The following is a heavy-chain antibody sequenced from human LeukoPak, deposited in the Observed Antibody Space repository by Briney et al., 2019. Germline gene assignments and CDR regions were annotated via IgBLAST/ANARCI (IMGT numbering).Heavy chain of an antibody. D-gene: IGHD4-17*01. CDR2: IIPILGIA. CDR3: ARDLIIGDRTPFDY. Sequence: SVKVSCKASGGTFSRYAISWVRQAPGQGLEWMGRIIPILGIANYAQKFQGRVTITADKSTSTAYMELSSLRSEDTAVYYCARDLIIGDRTPFDYWGQETPATVSS. V-gene: IGHV1-69*04. J-gene: IGHJ4*02. CDR1: GGTFSRYA.